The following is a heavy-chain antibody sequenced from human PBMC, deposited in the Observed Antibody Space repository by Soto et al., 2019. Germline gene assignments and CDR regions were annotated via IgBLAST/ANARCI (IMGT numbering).Heavy chain of an antibody. CDR1: GGSISSYY. CDR3: ARDYYDSSGYYPNYYYYYYGMDV. D-gene: IGHD3-22*01. Sequence: SETLSLTCTGSGGSISSYYWSWIRQPPGKGLEWIGYIYYSGSTNYNPSLKSRVTISVDTSKNQFSLKLSSVTAADTAVYYCARDYYDSSGYYPNYYYYYYGMDVWGQGTTVTVSS. J-gene: IGHJ6*02. V-gene: IGHV4-59*01. CDR2: IYYSGST.